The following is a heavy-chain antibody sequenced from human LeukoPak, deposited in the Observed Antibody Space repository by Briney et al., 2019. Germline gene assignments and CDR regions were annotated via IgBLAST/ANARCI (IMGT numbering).Heavy chain of an antibody. D-gene: IGHD6-19*01. Sequence: KSSETLSLTCTVSGGSISSGSYYWSWIRQPAGKGLEWIGRIYTSGSTNYNPSLKSRVTISVDTSKNQFSLKLSSVTAADTAVYYCARGLKSLQWLVPDFFDYWGQGTLVTVSS. CDR3: ARGLKSLQWLVPDFFDY. J-gene: IGHJ4*02. V-gene: IGHV4-61*02. CDR2: IYTSGST. CDR1: GGSISSGSYY.